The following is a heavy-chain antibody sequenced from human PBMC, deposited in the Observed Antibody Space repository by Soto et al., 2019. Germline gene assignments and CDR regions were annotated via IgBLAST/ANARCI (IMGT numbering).Heavy chain of an antibody. J-gene: IGHJ5*02. Sequence: SETLSLTCAVYGGSFSGYYWSWIRQPPGKGLEWIGEINHSGSTNYNPSLKSRVTKTVETSKNEFSLMLSSVTAADTAVDYCARVDYGDYPEFSSLDNWFDPWGQGTLVTVSS. CDR2: INHSGST. V-gene: IGHV4-34*01. CDR1: GGSFSGYY. D-gene: IGHD4-17*01. CDR3: ARVDYGDYPEFSSLDNWFDP.